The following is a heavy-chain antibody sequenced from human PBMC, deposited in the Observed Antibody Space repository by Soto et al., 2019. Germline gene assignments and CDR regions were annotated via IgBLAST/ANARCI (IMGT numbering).Heavy chain of an antibody. D-gene: IGHD3-3*01. Sequence: GASVKVSCKAPGDTFTSYYLNWVRQAPGQGLELMGVINPHGGSTKYAQKFQGRVTMTRDTSRSTVYMELRSLRSDDTAIYYCARSSGGNFGIIIEGSNWFDPWGQGTLVTVSS. CDR3: ARSSGGNFGIIIEGSNWFDP. V-gene: IGHV1-46*01. CDR2: INPHGGST. CDR1: GDTFTSYY. J-gene: IGHJ5*02.